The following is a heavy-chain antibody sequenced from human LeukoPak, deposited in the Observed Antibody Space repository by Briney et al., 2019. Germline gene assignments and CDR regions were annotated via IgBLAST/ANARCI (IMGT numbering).Heavy chain of an antibody. CDR2: ISSSGTNI. CDR1: GFTFSNYD. V-gene: IGHV3-48*03. Sequence: GGSLRLSCAASGFTFSNYDMNWVRQAPGKGLDWISYISSSGTNIKYADSVKGRFTISRDNAKNSLYLQMDSLRAEDTAVYYCARGDCGGDCPFDYWGQGTLVTVSS. D-gene: IGHD2-21*02. CDR3: ARGDCGGDCPFDY. J-gene: IGHJ4*02.